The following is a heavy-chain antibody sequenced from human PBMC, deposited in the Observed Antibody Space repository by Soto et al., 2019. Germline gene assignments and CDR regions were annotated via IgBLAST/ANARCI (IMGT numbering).Heavy chain of an antibody. CDR2: IRSKANSYAT. D-gene: IGHD3-10*01. CDR1: GFTFSGSA. CDR3: TRRGSREFDY. Sequence: EVQLVESGGGLVQPGGSLKLSCAASGFTFSGSAMHWVRQASGKGLEWVGRIRSKANSYATAYAASVKGRFTISRDESKNTAYLQMNSLKPEDTAVYYCTRRGSREFDYWGQGTLVTVSS. J-gene: IGHJ4*02. V-gene: IGHV3-73*02.